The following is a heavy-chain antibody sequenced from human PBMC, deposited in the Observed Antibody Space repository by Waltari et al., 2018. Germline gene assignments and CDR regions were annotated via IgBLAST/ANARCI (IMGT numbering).Heavy chain of an antibody. CDR3: AKDLGQYTEDYYFRPFHY. CDR1: GFTLSSYA. CDR2: RRGSGDTT. J-gene: IGHJ4*02. Sequence: EVQLLESGGGLVQPGGSLRISCAASGFTLSSYAISWVRQAPGKGLEWVSARRGSGDTTHYADSVKGRFTISRDNSKNTLYVQMSSLRAEDTAVYYCAKDLGQYTEDYYFRPFHYWGQGTLVTVSS. V-gene: IGHV3-23*01. D-gene: IGHD1-26*01.